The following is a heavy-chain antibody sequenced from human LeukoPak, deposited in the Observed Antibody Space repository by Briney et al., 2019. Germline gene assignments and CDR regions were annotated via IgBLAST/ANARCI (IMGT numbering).Heavy chain of an antibody. J-gene: IGHJ6*03. CDR1: GGSISNSF. CDR2: IYSSGRI. D-gene: IGHD2-2*01. V-gene: IGHV4-4*07. Sequence: SETLSLTCNVSGGSISNSFWSWIRQPAGKGLEWLGRIYSSGRINHNPALKSRVTLSVDTSKNQFSLMVGSVTAADTAVYYCAREGYCSSTSCREHYMDVWGEGTTVTVSS. CDR3: AREGYCSSTSCREHYMDV.